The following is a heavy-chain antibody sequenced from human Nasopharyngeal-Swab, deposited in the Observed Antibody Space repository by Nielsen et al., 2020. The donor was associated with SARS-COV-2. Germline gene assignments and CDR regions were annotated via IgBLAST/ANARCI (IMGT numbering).Heavy chain of an antibody. J-gene: IGHJ6*02. Sequence: GEALKISWAASGFTFSDYYMSWSRRAPGRGLEGGSYISSSGSTRYYADSVKGRFTISRDNAKNSLYLQMNSLRAEDTALYYCARGSGDIVATITYYYGMDVWGQGTTVTVSS. D-gene: IGHD5-12*01. CDR2: ISSSGSTR. CDR1: GFTFSDYY. V-gene: IGHV3-11*04. CDR3: ARGSGDIVATITYYYGMDV.